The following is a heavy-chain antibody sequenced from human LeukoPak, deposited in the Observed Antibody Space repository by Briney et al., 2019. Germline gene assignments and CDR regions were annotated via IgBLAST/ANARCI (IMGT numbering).Heavy chain of an antibody. V-gene: IGHV3-48*01. CDR1: GFTFSTYA. J-gene: IGHJ5*02. Sequence: GGSLRLSCAASGFTFSTYAMDWVRQAPGKGLEWVSYLSSSSSVIYHADSVKGRFTISRDNAKNSLYLQMNSLRTEDTAVYYCAKDLMRDRWFGESWGQGTLVTVSS. D-gene: IGHD3-10*01. CDR2: LSSSSSVI. CDR3: AKDLMRDRWFGES.